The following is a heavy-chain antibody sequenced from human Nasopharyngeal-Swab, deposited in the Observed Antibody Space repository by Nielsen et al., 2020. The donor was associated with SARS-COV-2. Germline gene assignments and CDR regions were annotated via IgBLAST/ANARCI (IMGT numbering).Heavy chain of an antibody. J-gene: IGHJ4*02. V-gene: IGHV3-30-3*01. D-gene: IGHD3-10*01. CDR1: GFTFSSYA. Sequence: GGSLRLSCAASGFTFSSYAMHWVRQAPGKGLEWVAVISYDGSNEYYADSVKGRFTISRDNSKNTLYLQMNSLRAEDTAVYYCRGSGSPFDYWGQGTLVTVSS. CDR2: ISYDGSNE. CDR3: RGSGSPFDY.